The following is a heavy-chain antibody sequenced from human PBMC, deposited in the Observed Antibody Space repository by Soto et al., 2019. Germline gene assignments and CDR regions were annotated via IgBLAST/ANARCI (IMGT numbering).Heavy chain of an antibody. CDR1: GFTFSSYW. CDR3: ARGIGSPVAGNLDY. J-gene: IGHJ4*02. CDR2: INTDGSST. Sequence: EVQLVESGGGLVQPGGSLRLSCAASGFTFSSYWMHWVRQAPGKGLVWVSRINTDGSSTSYADSVKGRFTISRDNAKNTLRLQMNSLRAEDTAVYYCARGIGSPVAGNLDYWGQGTLATVSS. D-gene: IGHD6-19*01. V-gene: IGHV3-74*01.